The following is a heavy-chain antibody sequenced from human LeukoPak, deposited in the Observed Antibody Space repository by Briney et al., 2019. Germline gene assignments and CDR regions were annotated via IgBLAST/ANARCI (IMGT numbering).Heavy chain of an antibody. D-gene: IGHD5-12*01. CDR3: ASGHEYRGYGQDY. Sequence: GGSLRLSCAASGFTFSSYAMHWVRQAPGKGLEYVSAIDYNGGSTYYANSVEGRFTISRDNSKNTLYLQMGSLSTEDTAVYYCASGHEYRGYGQDYWGQGTLVTVSS. CDR2: IDYNGGST. V-gene: IGHV3-64*01. J-gene: IGHJ4*02. CDR1: GFTFSSYA.